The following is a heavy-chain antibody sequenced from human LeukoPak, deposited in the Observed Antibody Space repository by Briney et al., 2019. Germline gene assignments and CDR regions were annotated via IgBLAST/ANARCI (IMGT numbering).Heavy chain of an antibody. CDR2: IYPGDSDN. J-gene: IGHJ3*02. Sequence: GESLKLSCSGSGYSFTSYWMGWVRQMPGKGLDWMGIIYPGDSDNRYSPSCQGQVTISADKSISTAYLQWSSLKASDTDMYDCARAGIDAFDIWGQGTMVTVSS. V-gene: IGHV5-51*01. CDR1: GYSFTSYW. D-gene: IGHD1-14*01. CDR3: ARAGIDAFDI.